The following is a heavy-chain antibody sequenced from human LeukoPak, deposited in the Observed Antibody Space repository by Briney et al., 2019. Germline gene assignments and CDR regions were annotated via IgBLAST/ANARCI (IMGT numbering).Heavy chain of an antibody. V-gene: IGHV1-24*01. CDR2: FDPEDGET. J-gene: IGHJ4*02. CDR1: GYTLTELS. D-gene: IGHD5-12*01. Sequence: GASVKVSCKVSGYTLTELSMHWVRQAPGKGLEWMGSFDPEDGETIYAQKFQGRVTMTEDTSTDTAYMELRSLRSDDTAVCYCARALLPGYSGYAPLGYWGQGTLVTVSS. CDR3: ARALLPGYSGYAPLGY.